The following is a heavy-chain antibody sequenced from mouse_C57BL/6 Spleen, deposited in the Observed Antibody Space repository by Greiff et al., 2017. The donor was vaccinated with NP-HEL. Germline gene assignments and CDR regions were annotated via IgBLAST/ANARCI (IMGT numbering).Heavy chain of an antibody. CDR3: TKPYDYDVWFAY. Sequence: LQQSGGGLVQPGGSMKLSCAASGFTFSDAWMDWVRQSPEKGLEWVAEIRNKANNHATYYAESVKGRFTISRDDSKSSVYLQMNSLRAEDTGIYYCTKPYDYDVWFAYWGQGTLVTVSA. J-gene: IGHJ3*01. CDR1: GFTFSDAW. CDR2: IRNKANNHAT. D-gene: IGHD2-4*01. V-gene: IGHV6-6*01.